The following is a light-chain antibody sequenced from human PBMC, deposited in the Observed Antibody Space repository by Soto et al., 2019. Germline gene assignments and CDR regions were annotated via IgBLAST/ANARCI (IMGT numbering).Light chain of an antibody. CDR1: SSDFGSYNL. CDR2: EDS. V-gene: IGLV2-23*01. CDR3: CSYAGSSTYV. J-gene: IGLJ1*01. Sequence: QSALTQPASVSGSPGQSITISCTGTSSDFGSYNLVSWYQQHPGKAPKLMIYEDSKRPSGVSNRFSGSKSGNTSSLTIYGLQAEDDADYYCCSYAGSSTYVFGTGTKLTVL.